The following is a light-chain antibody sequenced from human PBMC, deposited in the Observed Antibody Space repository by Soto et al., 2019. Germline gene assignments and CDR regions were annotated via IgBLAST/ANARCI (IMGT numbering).Light chain of an antibody. CDR3: QQYGDFWT. V-gene: IGKV1-5*03. J-gene: IGKJ1*01. CDR1: QSISTW. CDR2: KAS. Sequence: DIQVTKSPPTLSAFVGDRVTITCRASQSISTWMAWYQQKPGKAPKLLIYKASTLETGVPSRFSGSGSGTEFTLTISSLQPDDFATYYCQQYGDFWTFVQGTKVEIK.